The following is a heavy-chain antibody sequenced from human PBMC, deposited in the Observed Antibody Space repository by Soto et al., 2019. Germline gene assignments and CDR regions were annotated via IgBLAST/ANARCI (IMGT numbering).Heavy chain of an antibody. J-gene: IGHJ3*02. D-gene: IGHD3-22*01. Sequence: GGSLRLSCAASGFTFSDYYMSWIRQAPGKGLEWVSYISSSSSYTNYADSVKGRFTISRDNAKNSLYLQMNSLRAEDTAVYYCARGSYYYDSSGYCPDIWGQGTTVTVSS. CDR2: ISSSSSYT. V-gene: IGHV3-11*06. CDR1: GFTFSDYY. CDR3: ARGSYYYDSSGYCPDI.